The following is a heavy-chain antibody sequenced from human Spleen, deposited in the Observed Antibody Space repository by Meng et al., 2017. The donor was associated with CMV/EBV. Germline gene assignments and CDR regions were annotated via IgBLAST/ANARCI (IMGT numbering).Heavy chain of an antibody. J-gene: IGHJ4*02. V-gene: IGHV3-7*01. D-gene: IGHD1-26*01. CDR2: IKEDGSEK. Sequence: GESLKISCAASGFTFSSHWMHWVRQPPGKGLEWVATIKEDGSEKYYVDSVKGRFTISRDNAENSLFLQINSLSAEDTAVYYCAIWEDWGQGTLVTVSS. CDR1: GFTFSSHW. CDR3: AIWED.